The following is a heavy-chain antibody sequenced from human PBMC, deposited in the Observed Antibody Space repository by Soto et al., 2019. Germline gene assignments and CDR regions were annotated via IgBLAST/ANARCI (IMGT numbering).Heavy chain of an antibody. CDR1: GFIFSDLY. J-gene: IGHJ4*02. V-gene: IGHV3-11*01. Sequence: GSLRLSCAASGFIFSDLYMTWIRQAPGKGLEWLSYISGGGEIIHYADSVRGRFTVSRDNRRNLLYLQMSSLRAEDTAVYYCAADPYYYASGFWGQGTLVTVS. CDR3: AADPYYYASGF. D-gene: IGHD3-10*01. CDR2: ISGGGEII.